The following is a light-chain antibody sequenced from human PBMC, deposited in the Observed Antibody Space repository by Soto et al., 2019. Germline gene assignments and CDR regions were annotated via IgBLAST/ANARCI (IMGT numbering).Light chain of an antibody. CDR1: QTISNN. CDR3: QQIDGPPYT. J-gene: IGKJ2*01. V-gene: IGKV1-39*01. CDR2: GAS. Sequence: EMTQSPSSLSASVGDKVTIACRASQTISNNLNWYQFKPGKAPKLLIYGASNLQGGVPSTFSGSGSGTDFALTISSLQPEDSATYFCQQIDGPPYTFGLGTKLEIK.